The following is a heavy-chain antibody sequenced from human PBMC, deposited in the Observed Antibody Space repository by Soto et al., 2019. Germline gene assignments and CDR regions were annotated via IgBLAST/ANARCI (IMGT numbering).Heavy chain of an antibody. V-gene: IGHV1-18*01. Sequence: QVQLVQSGAEVKKPGASVKVSCKASGYTFSSYFISWVRQAPGQGLEWMGWISAYNGNTNYAQNLQGRVTMTTDTPTNTAYWELRARRSDDPAVYYCASHPPPVDNGAQGTLVPVPS. CDR2: ISAYNGNT. J-gene: IGHJ4*02. CDR3: ASHPPPVDN. CDR1: GYTFSSYF.